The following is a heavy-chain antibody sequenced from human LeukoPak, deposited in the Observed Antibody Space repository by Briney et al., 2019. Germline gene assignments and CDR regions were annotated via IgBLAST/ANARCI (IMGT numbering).Heavy chain of an antibody. J-gene: IGHJ4*02. CDR3: AGQYYYDSSGYYLFDY. D-gene: IGHD3-22*01. Sequence: SETLSLTCTVSGGSISSSSYYWGWIRQPPGKGLEWIGSIYYSGSTYYNPSLKSRVTISVDTSKNQFSLKLSSVTAADTAVYYCAGQYYYDSSGYYLFDYWGQGTLVTVSS. CDR2: IYYSGST. V-gene: IGHV4-39*01. CDR1: GGSISSSSYY.